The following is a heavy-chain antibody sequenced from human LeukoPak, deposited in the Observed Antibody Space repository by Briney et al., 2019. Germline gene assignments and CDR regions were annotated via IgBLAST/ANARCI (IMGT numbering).Heavy chain of an antibody. D-gene: IGHD6-19*01. Sequence: GESLRLSCAAPGFTFSSYSMNWVRQAPGKGLEWVSSISSSSSYIYYADSVKGRFTISRDNAKNSLYLQMNSLRAEDTAVYYCARMYSCGWLLRGADPFDIWGQGTMVTVSS. V-gene: IGHV3-21*01. J-gene: IGHJ3*02. CDR1: GFTFSSYS. CDR3: ARMYSCGWLLRGADPFDI. CDR2: ISSSSSYI.